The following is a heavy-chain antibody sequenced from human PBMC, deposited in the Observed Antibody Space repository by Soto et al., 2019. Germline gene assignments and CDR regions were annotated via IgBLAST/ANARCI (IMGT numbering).Heavy chain of an antibody. J-gene: IGHJ5*02. V-gene: IGHV1-2*02. Sequence: ASVKVSCKASGFSFTGYYIHWLRQAPGQGLEWMGWINAHSGGTEYAQKFRGRVTLTRDTSIATAYLTLTSLTSDDTALYYCAKDLTRQLAYWLDPWGQGTQVTVSS. CDR2: INAHSGGT. CDR3: AKDLTRQLAYWLDP. D-gene: IGHD6-6*01. CDR1: GFSFTGYY.